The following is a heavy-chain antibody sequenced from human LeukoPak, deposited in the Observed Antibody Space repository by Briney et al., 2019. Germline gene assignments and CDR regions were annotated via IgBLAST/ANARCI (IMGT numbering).Heavy chain of an antibody. CDR3: ATRYSYGSYYFDY. CDR2: ISGSGGTT. Sequence: EPGGSLRLSCAASGFTFSTYAMSWVRQAPGKGLEWVSAISGSGGTTYYADSVKGRFTIFRDNSKNTLYLQMNSLRVEDTAVYYCATRYSYGSYYFDYWGQGTLVTVSS. J-gene: IGHJ4*02. D-gene: IGHD5-18*01. CDR1: GFTFSTYA. V-gene: IGHV3-23*01.